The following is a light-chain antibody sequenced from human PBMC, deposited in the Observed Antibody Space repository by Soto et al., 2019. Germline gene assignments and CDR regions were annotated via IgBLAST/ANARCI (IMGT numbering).Light chain of an antibody. Sequence: DIHMTQSPSSLSASVGHRVTITCRASQSISNYLNWYQQRPGKAPELLIYAASSLQSGVTSRFSGSGSGTDFTLTIRSLQPEDFATYYCQQSYSTLARTFGGGTKVDIK. V-gene: IGKV1-39*01. CDR1: QSISNY. CDR2: AAS. CDR3: QQSYSTLART. J-gene: IGKJ4*01.